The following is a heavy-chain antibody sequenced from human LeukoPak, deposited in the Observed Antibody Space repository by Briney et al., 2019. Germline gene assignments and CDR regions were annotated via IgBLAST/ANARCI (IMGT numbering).Heavy chain of an antibody. J-gene: IGHJ6*02. V-gene: IGHV1-2*02. CDR2: INPNSGGT. CDR3: ARVDSPYDSSGYYLSGMDV. D-gene: IGHD3-22*01. Sequence: ASVKVSCKASGYTFTGYYMHWVRQAPGQGLEWMGWINPNSGGTNYAQKFQGRVTMTRDTSISTAYMELSRLRSDDSAVYYSARVDSPYDSSGYYLSGMDVWGQGTTVTVSS. CDR1: GYTFTGYY.